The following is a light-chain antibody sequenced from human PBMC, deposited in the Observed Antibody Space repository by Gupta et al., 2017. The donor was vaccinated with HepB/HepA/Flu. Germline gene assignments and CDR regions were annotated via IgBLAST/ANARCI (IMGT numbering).Light chain of an antibody. CDR1: QNIINW. CDR3: QRYDTTRT. CDR2: KAS. J-gene: IGKJ1*01. V-gene: IGKV1-5*03. Sequence: DMQMTQSPSTLSASVGDRVTITCRTSQNIINWLAWYQQKPGEAPKVLIYKASNLGSGVPSRFSGSGSGTEFTLTISSLQPDDSETYYCQRYDTTRTFGQGTKVEVK.